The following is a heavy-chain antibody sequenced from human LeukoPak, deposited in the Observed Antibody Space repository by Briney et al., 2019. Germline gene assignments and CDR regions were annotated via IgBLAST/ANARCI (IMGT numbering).Heavy chain of an antibody. V-gene: IGHV1-69*05. D-gene: IGHD1-26*01. CDR3: ASPSGSYPNFDY. J-gene: IGHJ4*02. CDR1: GGTFSSYA. CDR2: IIPIFGTA. Sequence: RASVKVSCKASGGTFSSYAISWVRQAPGQGLEWMGGIIPIFGTANYAQKFQGRVTITTDESTSTAYMELSSLRSEDTAVYYCASPSGSYPNFDYWGQGTLVTVSS.